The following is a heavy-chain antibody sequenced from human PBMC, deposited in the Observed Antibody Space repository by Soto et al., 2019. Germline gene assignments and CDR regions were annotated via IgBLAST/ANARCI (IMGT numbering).Heavy chain of an antibody. V-gene: IGHV4-4*02. Sequence: PSETLSLTCAVSGGSISSTTWWSWVRQPPGKGLEWIGEIHHDGSTNYNPSLKSRVIISVDKSKNQFSLKVNSVTAADTAVYYCASKWFGEPYKGDYWGQGALVTVS. CDR3: ASKWFGEPYKGDY. D-gene: IGHD3-10*01. J-gene: IGHJ4*02. CDR2: IHHDGST. CDR1: GGSISSTTW.